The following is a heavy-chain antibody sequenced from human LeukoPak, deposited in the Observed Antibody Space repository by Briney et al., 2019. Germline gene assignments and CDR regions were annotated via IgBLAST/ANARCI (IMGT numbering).Heavy chain of an antibody. J-gene: IGHJ3*02. CDR3: ARLHQDYVWGSYRYTGAFDI. CDR1: GYTFTDYY. D-gene: IGHD3-16*02. V-gene: IGHV1-2*05. CDR2: INPNSGGT. Sequence: ASVKVSCKASGYTFTDYYMHWVRQAPGQGLEWMGRINPNSGGTNYAQKFQGRVTMTRDTSLSTAYMELSRLRSDDTVLYYCARLHQDYVWGSYRYTGAFDIWGQGTMVTVSS.